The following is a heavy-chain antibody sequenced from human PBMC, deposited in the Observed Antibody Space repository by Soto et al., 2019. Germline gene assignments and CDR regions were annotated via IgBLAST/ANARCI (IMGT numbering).Heavy chain of an antibody. CDR3: FRVGFAELLAHCMHV. CDR2: IYYSGST. CDR1: GGSISSGDYY. J-gene: IGHJ6*02. V-gene: IGHV4-30-4*01. Sequence: QVQLQESGPGLVKPSQTLSLTCTVSGGSISSGDYYWSWIRQPPGKGLEWIGYIYYSGSTYYNPSLKSRVTISVDTSMNQFTLKLSSVTATDTAGYYCFRVGFAELLAHCMHVWGQGSTVTVSS. D-gene: IGHD3-10*01.